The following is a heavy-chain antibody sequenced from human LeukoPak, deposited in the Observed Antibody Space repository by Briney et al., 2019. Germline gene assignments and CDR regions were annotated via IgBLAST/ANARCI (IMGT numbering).Heavy chain of an antibody. Sequence: PGGSLRLSCAASGFILSNYWMTWVRQSPGKGLEWVANIKEDGSEKYYVDSVKGRFTISRDNSKNTLYLQMNSLRAEDTAVYYCARALGTYYFDYWGQGTLVTVSS. J-gene: IGHJ4*02. V-gene: IGHV3-7*01. CDR2: IKEDGSEK. CDR1: GFILSNYW. CDR3: ARALGTYYFDY. D-gene: IGHD3-10*01.